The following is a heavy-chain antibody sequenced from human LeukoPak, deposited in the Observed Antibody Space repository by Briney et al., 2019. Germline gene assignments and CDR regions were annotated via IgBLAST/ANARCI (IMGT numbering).Heavy chain of an antibody. CDR3: ARENFGAFDI. CDR1: RYTLTAYY. V-gene: IGHV1-2*02. D-gene: IGHD3-10*01. Sequence: ASVKVSCKASRYTLTAYYMHWVRQAPGQGLEWMGWINPNSGGTNYAQKFQGRVTMTRDTSISTAYMELSGLRSDDTAVYYCARENFGAFDIWGQGTMVTVSS. J-gene: IGHJ3*02. CDR2: INPNSGGT.